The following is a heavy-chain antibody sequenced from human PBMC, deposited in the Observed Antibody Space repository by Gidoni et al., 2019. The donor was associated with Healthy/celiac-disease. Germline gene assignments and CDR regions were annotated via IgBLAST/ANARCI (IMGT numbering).Heavy chain of an antibody. CDR1: GGSISSSSYY. Sequence: QLQLQESGPGLVKPSETLSLTCTVSGGSISSSSYYWGWFRQPPGKGLEWIGSIYYSGSTYYNPSLKSRVTISVDTSKNQFSLKLSSVTAADTAVYYCARDEYYYDSSGYYPFDYWGQGTLVTVSS. CDR3: ARDEYYYDSSGYYPFDY. D-gene: IGHD3-22*01. CDR2: IYYSGST. J-gene: IGHJ4*02. V-gene: IGHV4-39*07.